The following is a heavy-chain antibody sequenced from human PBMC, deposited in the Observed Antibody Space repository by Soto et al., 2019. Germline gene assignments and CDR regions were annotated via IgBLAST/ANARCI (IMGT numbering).Heavy chain of an antibody. CDR1: GGTFSSYA. CDR2: IIPIFGTA. CDR3: ASYYYDSSGYLDY. Sequence: SVKVSCKASGGTFSSYAISWVRQAPGQGLEWVGGIIPIFGTANYAQKFQGRVTITADESTSTAYMELSSLRSEDTAVYYCASYYYDSSGYLDYWGQGTLVTVSS. V-gene: IGHV1-69*13. J-gene: IGHJ4*02. D-gene: IGHD3-22*01.